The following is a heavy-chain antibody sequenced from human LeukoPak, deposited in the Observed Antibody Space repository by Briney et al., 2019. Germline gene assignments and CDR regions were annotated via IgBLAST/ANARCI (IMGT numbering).Heavy chain of an antibody. CDR1: GFTFSSYE. Sequence: PGGSLRLSCAASGFTFSSYEMNWVRQAPGKGLEWVSYISSSGSTIYYADSVKGRFTISRDNAKNPLYLQMNSLRAEDTAVYYCARESQYGMDVWGKGTTATVSS. CDR3: ARESQYGMDV. J-gene: IGHJ6*04. V-gene: IGHV3-48*03. CDR2: ISSSGSTI.